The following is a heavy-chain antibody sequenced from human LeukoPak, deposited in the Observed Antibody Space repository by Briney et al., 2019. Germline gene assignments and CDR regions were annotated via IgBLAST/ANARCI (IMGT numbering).Heavy chain of an antibody. CDR3: ARGCITTSCMDY. D-gene: IGHD2-2*01. CDR2: IYHRGSP. V-gene: IGHV4-4*02. CDR1: GGSISSNNW. J-gene: IGHJ4*02. Sequence: PSGTLSLTCAVSGGSISSNNWWGWVRQPPGKGLEWIGEIYHRGSPNYNPSLKSRVTISVDKSRNHFSLNLSSVTAADTALYYCARGCITTSCMDYWGQGTLVTVSS.